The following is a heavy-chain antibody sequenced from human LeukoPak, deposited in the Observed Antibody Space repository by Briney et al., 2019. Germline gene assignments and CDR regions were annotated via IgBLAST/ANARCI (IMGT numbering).Heavy chain of an antibody. V-gene: IGHV4-34*01. CDR1: GRSFSGYY. J-gene: IGHJ1*01. CDR3: ARVRITMVRGSEYFQH. CDR2: INHSGST. Sequence: SETLSLTCAVYGRSFSGYYWSWIRQPPGKGLEWIGEINHSGSTNYNPSLKSRVTISVDTSKNQFSLKLSSVTAADTAVYYCARVRITMVRGSEYFQHWGQGTLVTVSS. D-gene: IGHD3-10*01.